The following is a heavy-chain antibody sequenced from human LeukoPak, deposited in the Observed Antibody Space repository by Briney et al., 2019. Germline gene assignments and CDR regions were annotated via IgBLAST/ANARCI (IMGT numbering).Heavy chain of an antibody. V-gene: IGHV3-74*01. D-gene: IGHD1-20*01. CDR1: GFTVSSNY. Sequence: QPGGSLRLSCAASGFTVSSNYMSWVRQAPGKGLVWVSRIKSDGITITYADSVKGRFTISRDNAKNTLYLQMNSLRAEDTAVYYCLRDLNWSLDQWGQGTLVTVSS. J-gene: IGHJ4*02. CDR3: LRDLNWSLDQ. CDR2: IKSDGITI.